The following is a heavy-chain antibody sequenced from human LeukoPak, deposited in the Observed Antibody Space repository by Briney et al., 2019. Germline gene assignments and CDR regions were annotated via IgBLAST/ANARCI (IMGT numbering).Heavy chain of an antibody. Sequence: SQTLSLTCAISGDSVSSNSAAWNWIRQSPSRGLEWLGRTYYRSKWYNDYAVSVKSRITINPDTSKNQFSLQLNSVTPEDTAVYYCAREAPGACSGGSCRINWFDPWGQGTLVTVSS. CDR1: GDSVSSNSAA. D-gene: IGHD2-15*01. CDR3: AREAPGACSGGSCRINWFDP. V-gene: IGHV6-1*01. J-gene: IGHJ5*02. CDR2: TYYRSKWYN.